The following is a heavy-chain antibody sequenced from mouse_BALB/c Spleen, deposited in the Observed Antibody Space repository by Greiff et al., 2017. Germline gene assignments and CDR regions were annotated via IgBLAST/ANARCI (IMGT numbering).Heavy chain of an antibody. D-gene: IGHD2-3*01. CDR3: TRANDGFDV. V-gene: IGHV5-6-4*01. CDR1: GFTFSSYT. Sequence: EVKLMESGGGLVKPGGSLKLSCAASGFTFSSYTMSWVRQTPEKRLEWVATISSGGSYTYYPDSVKGRFTISRDNAKNTLYLQMSSLKSEDTAMYYCTRANDGFDVWGAGTTVTVSS. J-gene: IGHJ1*01. CDR2: ISSGGSYT.